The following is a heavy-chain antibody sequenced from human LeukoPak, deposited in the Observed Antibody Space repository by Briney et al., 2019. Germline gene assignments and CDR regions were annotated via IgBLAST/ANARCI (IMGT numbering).Heavy chain of an antibody. CDR1: GFTFSSYW. CDR2: INTDGSST. CDR3: AKDAPGYCSSTSCSRESAFGI. J-gene: IGHJ3*02. Sequence: GGSLRLSCAASGFTFSSYWMHWVRQAPGKGLVWVSRINTDGSSTSYADSVKGRFTISRDNAKNTLYLQMNSLRAEDTAVYYCAKDAPGYCSSTSCSRESAFGIWGQGTMVTVSS. D-gene: IGHD2-2*01. V-gene: IGHV3-74*01.